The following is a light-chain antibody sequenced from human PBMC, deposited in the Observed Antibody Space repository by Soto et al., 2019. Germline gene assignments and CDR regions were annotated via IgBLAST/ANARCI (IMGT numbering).Light chain of an antibody. CDR3: QQYYTSPFT. CDR1: QGIRNY. Sequence: DIQMTQSPSSLSASVGDRVTITCRASQGIRNYLTWFQQKRGKAPESLIYAASNLQSGVSSRFSGSGSGTDFTLTISSLQPEDFATYYCQQYYTSPFTFGRGTKVDIK. CDR2: AAS. V-gene: IGKV1-16*01. J-gene: IGKJ3*01.